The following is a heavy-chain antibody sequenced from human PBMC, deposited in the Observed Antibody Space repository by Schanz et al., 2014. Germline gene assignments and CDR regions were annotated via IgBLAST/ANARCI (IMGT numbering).Heavy chain of an antibody. CDR1: GFSIRNHD. Sequence: EVQLVESGGGLVQPGGSLRLSCAASGFSIRNHDMHWVRQATGAGLEWVSAIGTAGDTFYLDSVKGRFTISRENAKNSLYLQMNSLRAGDTAVYYCAKDLLYGAPMPLNHLDYWGQGTLGTVSS. J-gene: IGHJ4*02. CDR3: AKDLLYGAPMPLNHLDY. V-gene: IGHV3-13*04. D-gene: IGHD2-2*01. CDR2: IGTAGDT.